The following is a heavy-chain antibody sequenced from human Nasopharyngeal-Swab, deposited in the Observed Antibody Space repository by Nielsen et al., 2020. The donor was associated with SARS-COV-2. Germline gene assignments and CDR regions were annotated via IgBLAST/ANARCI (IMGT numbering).Heavy chain of an antibody. J-gene: IGHJ4*02. V-gene: IGHV3-74*01. D-gene: IGHD1-26*01. CDR1: GFTFSSYW. CDR3: AREVNSGSYRDDY. Sequence: GESLKISCAASGFTFSSYWMHWVRQAPGKGLVWVSRIKTDGSSTNYADSVKGRFTISRDNAKNTLYLQMNNLSAEDTAVYFCAREVNSGSYRDDYWGQGTLVTVSS. CDR2: IKTDGSST.